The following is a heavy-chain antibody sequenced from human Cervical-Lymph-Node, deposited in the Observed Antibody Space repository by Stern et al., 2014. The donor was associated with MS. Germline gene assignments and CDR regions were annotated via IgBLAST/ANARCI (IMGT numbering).Heavy chain of an antibody. CDR3: TRATRITGTTRGFDR. V-gene: IGHV1-69*01. CDR2: ILYMVGTP. Sequence: VQLEESGTEVRKPGYSVKVSCKASGGTFTNQAISWVRQAPGQGLAWMGAILYMVGTPTIAQKFQDRVTISADESSSTAYMELSSLRSEDTAVYYCTRATRITGTTRGFDRWGQGTLVSVSS. J-gene: IGHJ5*02. CDR1: GGTFTNQA. D-gene: IGHD1-20*01.